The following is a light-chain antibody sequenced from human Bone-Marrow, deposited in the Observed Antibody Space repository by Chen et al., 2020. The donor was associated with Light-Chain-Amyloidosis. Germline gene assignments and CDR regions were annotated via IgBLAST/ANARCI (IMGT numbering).Light chain of an antibody. CDR3: QSADSSGTYEVI. J-gene: IGLJ2*01. Sequence: SYELSQPPSVSVSPGQTARITCSGEALPTKYANWYQQKPGQAPVLVIHRDTERPSGISGRFSGSSSGTTATLTISGVQAEDEADYHCQSADSSGTYEVIYGGGTKLTVL. V-gene: IGLV3-25*03. CDR1: ALPTKY. CDR2: RDT.